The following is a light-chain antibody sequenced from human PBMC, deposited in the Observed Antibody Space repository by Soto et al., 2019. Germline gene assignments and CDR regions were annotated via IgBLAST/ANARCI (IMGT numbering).Light chain of an antibody. J-gene: IGKJ1*01. V-gene: IGKV1-5*03. CDR2: KAS. CDR1: QTISSW. CDR3: QHYKSYSGA. Sequence: DIQMTQSPSTLSGSVGDRVTITCRASQTISSWLAWYQQKPGKAPKLLIYKASTLKSGVPSWFSGSGSGTEFTLTISSLQPDDFATYYCQHYKSYSGAFGQGTKVELK.